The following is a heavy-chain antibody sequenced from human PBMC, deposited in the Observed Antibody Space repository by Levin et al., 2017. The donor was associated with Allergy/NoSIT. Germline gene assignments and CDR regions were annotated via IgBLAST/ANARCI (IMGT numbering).Heavy chain of an antibody. J-gene: IGHJ4*02. CDR3: ARRIRGNSCWLDY. Sequence: GGSLRLSCAASGFTFSSYPMSWVRQAPGKGLEWVSYISSSGSTINYADSVKGRFTISRDNAQNSLFLQMNSLRDEDTAVYYCARRIRGNSCWLDYWGQGTLVTVSS. CDR1: GFTFSSYP. D-gene: IGHD2-2*01. CDR2: ISSSGSTI. V-gene: IGHV3-48*02.